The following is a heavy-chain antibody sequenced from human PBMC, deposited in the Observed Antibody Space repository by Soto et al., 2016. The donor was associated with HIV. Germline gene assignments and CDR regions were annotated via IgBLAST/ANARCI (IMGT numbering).Heavy chain of an antibody. J-gene: IGHJ5*02. Sequence: QVQLVQSGAEVKKPGASVKVSCKASGYTFTNYDINWVRQAPGQGLEWMGWMNPYSTNTGYAQKFQGRVSITRNTSISTAYMELRSLRSDDTAVYYCARVRPTYYYDNNGYSWFDPWGQGTLVTVSS. CDR1: GYTFTNYD. V-gene: IGHV1-8*03. CDR3: ARVRPTYYYDNNGYSWFDP. D-gene: IGHD3-22*01. CDR2: MNPYSTNT.